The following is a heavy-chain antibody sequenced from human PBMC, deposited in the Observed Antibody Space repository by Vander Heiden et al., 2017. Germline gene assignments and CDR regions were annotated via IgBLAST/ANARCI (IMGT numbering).Heavy chain of an antibody. CDR3: SSVIPVPKGVDAFDI. Sequence: LEWVGRIKSKTDGGTTHYAAPAKGRCTIARDGSKNTVLLQMNSLKTEDTAVYYCSSVIPVPKGVDAFDIWGQG. D-gene: IGHD3-16*01. J-gene: IGHJ3*02. CDR2: IKSKTDGGTT. V-gene: IGHV3-15*01.